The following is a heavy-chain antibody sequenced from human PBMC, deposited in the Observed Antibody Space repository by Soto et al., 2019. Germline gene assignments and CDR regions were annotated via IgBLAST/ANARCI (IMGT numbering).Heavy chain of an antibody. J-gene: IGHJ6*02. V-gene: IGHV1-46*01. Sequence: SVKVSCKTSASTFTSYYMDCVRQPPRQGLEWMGIINPSGGSTSYAQKFQGRVTMTRDTSTSTVYMELSSLRSEDTAVYYCARDHSSSWYSIYYYGMDVWGQGTTVTVSS. CDR3: ARDHSSSWYSIYYYGMDV. D-gene: IGHD6-13*01. CDR1: ASTFTSYY. CDR2: INPSGGST.